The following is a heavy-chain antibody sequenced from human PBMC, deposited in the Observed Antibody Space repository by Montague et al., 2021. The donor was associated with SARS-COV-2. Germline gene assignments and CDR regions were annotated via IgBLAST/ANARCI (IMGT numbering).Heavy chain of an antibody. CDR2: IWYDGSNK. D-gene: IGHD2-21*01. Sequence: SLRLSCAASGFTFSTYGMHWVRQAPGKGLEWVAVIWYDGSNKYYADSVKGRFTISRDNSKTTLYLHMNSLRAEDTAVYYCARDGYSGTYYYYDGMDVWGQGTTVTVSS. CDR3: ARDGYSGTYYYYDGMDV. J-gene: IGHJ6*02. CDR1: GFTFSTYG. V-gene: IGHV3-33*08.